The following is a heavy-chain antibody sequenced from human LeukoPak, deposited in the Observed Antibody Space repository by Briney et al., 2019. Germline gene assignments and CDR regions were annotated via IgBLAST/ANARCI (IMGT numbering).Heavy chain of an antibody. Sequence: SETLSLTCAVSGGSISSSNWWSWVRQPPGKGLGWIGEIYHSGSTNYNPSLKSRVTISVDKSKNQFSLKLSSVTAADTAVYYCARDQVEMATLDAFDIWGQGTMVTVSS. D-gene: IGHD5-24*01. CDR2: IYHSGST. CDR3: ARDQVEMATLDAFDI. V-gene: IGHV4-4*02. J-gene: IGHJ3*02. CDR1: GGSISSSNW.